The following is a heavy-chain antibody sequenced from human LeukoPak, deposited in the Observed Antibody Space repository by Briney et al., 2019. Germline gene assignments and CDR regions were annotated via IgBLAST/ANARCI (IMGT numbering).Heavy chain of an antibody. Sequence: GGSLRLSCAASGFTFSSYAMSWVRQAPGKGLEWVSAISGSGGSTYYADSVKGRFTISRDNSKNKLYLQMNSLRAEDTAVYYFAKDLRGVGPAAQFYFWGQGNLGPVSS. J-gene: IGHJ4*03. CDR1: GFTFSSYA. D-gene: IGHD2-15*01. CDR2: ISGSGGST. V-gene: IGHV3-23*01. CDR3: AKDLRGVGPAAQFYF.